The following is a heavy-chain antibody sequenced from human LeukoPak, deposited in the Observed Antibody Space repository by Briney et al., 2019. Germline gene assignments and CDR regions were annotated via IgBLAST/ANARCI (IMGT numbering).Heavy chain of an antibody. CDR2: ISSSSSYI. Sequence: GGSLRLSCAASGFTFSSYSMNWVRQAPGKGLEWVSSISSSSSYIYYADSVKGRFTISRDNSKNTLYLQMNSLRAEDTAVYYCAKGVRPGSSGWSDYWGQGTLVTVSS. CDR3: AKGVRPGSSGWSDY. V-gene: IGHV3-21*04. D-gene: IGHD6-19*01. J-gene: IGHJ4*02. CDR1: GFTFSSYS.